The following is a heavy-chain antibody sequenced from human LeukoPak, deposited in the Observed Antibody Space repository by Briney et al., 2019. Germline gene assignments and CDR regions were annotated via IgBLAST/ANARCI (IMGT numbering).Heavy chain of an antibody. CDR1: GFTFSTYN. V-gene: IGHV3-21*01. J-gene: IGHJ3*02. CDR3: AKDGELQSPWAFDI. D-gene: IGHD4-23*01. CDR2: ISSSSGYI. Sequence: KAGGSLRLSCAASGFTFSTYNMNWVRQAPGKGLEWVSSISSSSGYIYYADSVKGRFTISRDNSKNTLYLQMNSLRAEDTAVYYCAKDGELQSPWAFDIWGQGTMVTVSS.